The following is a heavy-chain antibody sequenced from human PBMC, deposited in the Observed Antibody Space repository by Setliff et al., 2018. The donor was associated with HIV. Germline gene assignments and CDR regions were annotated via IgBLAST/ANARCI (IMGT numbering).Heavy chain of an antibody. Sequence: GASVKVSCKASGYTFTGYYMHWVRQAPGQGLEWMGGIIPIFGTANYAQKLQGRVTMTTDTSTSTAYMELRSLRSDDTAVYYCARVAWYYSFWSGLGDAFDIWGQGTMVTVSS. CDR2: IIPIFGTA. D-gene: IGHD3-3*01. V-gene: IGHV1-18*04. CDR3: ARVAWYYSFWSGLGDAFDI. J-gene: IGHJ3*02. CDR1: GYTFTGYY.